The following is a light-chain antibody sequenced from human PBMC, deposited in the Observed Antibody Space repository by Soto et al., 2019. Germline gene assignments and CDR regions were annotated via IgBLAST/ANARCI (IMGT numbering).Light chain of an antibody. CDR3: AAWDDNLRGYWV. CDR2: EVT. J-gene: IGLJ2*01. Sequence: QSALTQPASVSGSPGQSITISCSGSSSDIGAYDYVSWYQQHPGKAPKLLIYEVTSRPSGVSHRFSGSKSGNTASLSISGLQLEDDADYYCAAWDDNLRGYWVFGGGTKLTVL. V-gene: IGLV2-14*01. CDR1: SSDIGAYDY.